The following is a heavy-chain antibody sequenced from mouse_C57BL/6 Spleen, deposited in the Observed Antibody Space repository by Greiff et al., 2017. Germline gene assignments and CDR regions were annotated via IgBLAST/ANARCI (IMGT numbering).Heavy chain of an antibody. Sequence: EVQVVESGGGLVQPKGSLKLSCAASGFTFNTYAMHWVRQAPGKGLEWVARIRSKSSNYATYYADSVKDRFTISRDDSQSMLYLQMNNLKTEDTAMYYCVRDYSNYVGYWYFDVWGTGTTVTVSS. CDR2: IRSKSSNYAT. CDR1: GFTFNTYA. V-gene: IGHV10-3*01. J-gene: IGHJ1*03. CDR3: VRDYSNYVGYWYFDV. D-gene: IGHD2-5*01.